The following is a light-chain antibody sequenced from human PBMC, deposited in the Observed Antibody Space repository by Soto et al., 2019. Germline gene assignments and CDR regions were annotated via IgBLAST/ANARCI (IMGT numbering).Light chain of an antibody. CDR2: KTG. J-gene: IGLJ3*02. CDR1: SSNIGLNY. CDR3: SVWDNSLSCRV. V-gene: IGLV1-47*01. Sequence: QSVLTQPPSASGTPGQRVNISCSGGSSNIGLNYVYWYQQLPGTAPKLLIYKTGERPSGVPDRFSGSKSGTSASLAISGLRSEDEAEYYCSVWDNSLSCRVFGEGTK.